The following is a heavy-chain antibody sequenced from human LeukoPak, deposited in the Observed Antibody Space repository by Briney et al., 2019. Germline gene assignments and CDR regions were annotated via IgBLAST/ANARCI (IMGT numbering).Heavy chain of an antibody. CDR1: GGSISSYY. J-gene: IGHJ4*02. Sequence: SETLSLTCTVSGGSISSYYWSWIRQPPGKGLEWIGYIYYSGSTNYNPSLKSRVTISVDTSKNQFSLKLSSVTAADTAVYYCARDLPDGYSDYWGQGTLVTVSS. CDR3: ARDLPDGYSDY. D-gene: IGHD5-24*01. CDR2: IYYSGST. V-gene: IGHV4-59*01.